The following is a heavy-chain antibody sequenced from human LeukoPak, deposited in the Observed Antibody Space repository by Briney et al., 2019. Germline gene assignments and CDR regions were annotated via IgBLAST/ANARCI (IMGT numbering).Heavy chain of an antibody. CDR1: GFTFSSYE. D-gene: IGHD3-9*01. Sequence: GGSLRLSCAASGFTFSSYEMNWVRQAPGKGLEWVSYISSSGSTIYYADSVKGRFTISRDNAKNSLYLQMNSLRAEDTAVYYCARRDVLRYFDWSRPFDYWGQGTLVTVSS. CDR3: ARRDVLRYFDWSRPFDY. J-gene: IGHJ4*02. V-gene: IGHV3-48*03. CDR2: ISSSGSTI.